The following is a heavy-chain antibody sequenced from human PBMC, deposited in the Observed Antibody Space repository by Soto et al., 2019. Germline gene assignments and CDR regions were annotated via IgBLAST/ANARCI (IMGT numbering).Heavy chain of an antibody. CDR3: ARDRYYDFWSGYPGYGMDV. CDR2: IYYSGST. J-gene: IGHJ6*02. CDR1: GGSISSGGYY. Sequence: QVQLQESGPGLVKPSQTLSLTCTVSGGSISSGGYYWSWIRQHPGKGLEWIGYIYYSGSTYYNPALNSRVTISVDTSKNQFSLKLSSVTAADTAVYYCARDRYYDFWSGYPGYGMDVWGQGTTVTVSS. D-gene: IGHD3-3*01. V-gene: IGHV4-31*03.